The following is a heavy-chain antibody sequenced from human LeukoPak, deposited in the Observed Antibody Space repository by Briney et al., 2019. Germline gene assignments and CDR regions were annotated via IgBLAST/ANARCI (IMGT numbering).Heavy chain of an antibody. J-gene: IGHJ4*02. D-gene: IGHD2-2*02. CDR2: ISGSGGST. CDR3: ATHCSSTTCYTRSDY. V-gene: IGHV3-23*01. Sequence: GGSLRLSCAASGFTFSSYAMSWVRQAPGKGLEWVSAISGSGGSTYYADSVKGRFTISRDNSKNTLYLQINSLRAEDTAVYYCATHCSSTTCYTRSDYWGQGTLVTVSS. CDR1: GFTFSSYA.